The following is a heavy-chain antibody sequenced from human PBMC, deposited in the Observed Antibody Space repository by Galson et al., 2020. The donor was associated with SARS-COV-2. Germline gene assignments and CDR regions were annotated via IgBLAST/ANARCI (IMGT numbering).Heavy chain of an antibody. V-gene: IGHV4-59*08. CDR3: ARPRILDSRVYSSYWYFDL. Sequence: ETSETLSLTCTVSGGPISTYYWRWIRQPPGKGLEWIGYIYYSGRTNYNPSLKSRVTMSVDTSENQFSLKLSSVTAADTAVYYCARPRILDSRVYSSYWYFDLWGHGTLVTGSS. D-gene: IGHD3-22*01. CDR1: GGPISTYY. J-gene: IGHJ2*01. CDR2: IYYSGRT.